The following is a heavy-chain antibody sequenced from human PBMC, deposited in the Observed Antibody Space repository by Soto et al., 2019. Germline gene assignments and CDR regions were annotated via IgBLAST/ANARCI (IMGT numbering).Heavy chain of an antibody. D-gene: IGHD3-3*01. CDR3: ARKRITIFGVVNYNWFDP. CDR2: IYYSGST. V-gene: IGHV4-39*01. J-gene: IGHJ5*02. Sequence: PSETLSLTCTVSGGSISSSSYYWGWIRQPPGKGLEWIGSIYYSGSTYYNPSLKSRVTISVDTSKNQFSLKLSSVTAADTAVYYCARKRITIFGVVNYNWFDPWGQGTLVTVSS. CDR1: GGSISSSSYY.